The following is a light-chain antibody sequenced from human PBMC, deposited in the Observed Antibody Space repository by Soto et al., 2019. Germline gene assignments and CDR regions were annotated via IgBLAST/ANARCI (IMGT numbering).Light chain of an antibody. CDR2: GAS. V-gene: IGKV3-20*01. J-gene: IGKJ1*01. CDR1: QSVSSSY. Sequence: EIVLTQSPGTLSLSPGERATLSCRASQSVSSSYLAWYQQKPGQAPRLLIYGASSRATGIPDRFSGGGSGTDFTLTISSLQSEDFAVYYCQQYNNWPRTFGQGTKVDI. CDR3: QQYNNWPRT.